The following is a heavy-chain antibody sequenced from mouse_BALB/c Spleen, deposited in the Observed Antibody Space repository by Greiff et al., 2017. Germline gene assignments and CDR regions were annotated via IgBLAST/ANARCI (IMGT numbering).Heavy chain of an antibody. Sequence: EVKLVESGAELVKPGASVKLSCTASGFNIKDTYMHWVKQRPEQGLEWIGRIDPANGNTKYDPKFQGKATITADTSSNTAYLQLSSLTSEDTAVYYCARGYSAWFAYWGQGTLVTVSA. CDR1: GFNIKDTY. CDR2: IDPANGNT. J-gene: IGHJ3*01. CDR3: ARGYSAWFAY. D-gene: IGHD1-2*01. V-gene: IGHV14-3*02.